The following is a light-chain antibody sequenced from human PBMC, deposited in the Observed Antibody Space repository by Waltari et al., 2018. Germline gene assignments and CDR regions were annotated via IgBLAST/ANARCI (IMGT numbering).Light chain of an antibody. V-gene: IGLV2-11*01. J-gene: IGLJ2*01. CDR2: EVS. CDR1: SSDIGVYNY. CDR3: SSYAGSNTLV. Sequence: QAALTQPRSVSGSPGQSVTISCTGTSSDIGVYNYVSWYQQHPGTAPKLMIYEVSKRPSGVSDRFSGSKSGNTASLTISGLQAEDEADYFCSSYAGSNTLVSGGGTRLTVL.